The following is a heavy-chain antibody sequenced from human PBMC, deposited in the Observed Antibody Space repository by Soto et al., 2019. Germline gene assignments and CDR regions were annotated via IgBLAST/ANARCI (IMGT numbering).Heavy chain of an antibody. D-gene: IGHD3-10*01. Sequence: QVQLVESGGGVVQPGRSLRLSCTASGFTFSNYGMHWVRQAPGKGLEWVAVTSYDGGNKFYADSVKGRFTISKDNSKNTLYLQMNSLRLEDTAMYYCAKDPRQPNMRVGEFGGGYGMDVWGQGTTVTVSS. J-gene: IGHJ6*02. CDR1: GFTFSNYG. V-gene: IGHV3-30*18. CDR2: TSYDGGNK. CDR3: AKDPRQPNMRVGEFGGGYGMDV.